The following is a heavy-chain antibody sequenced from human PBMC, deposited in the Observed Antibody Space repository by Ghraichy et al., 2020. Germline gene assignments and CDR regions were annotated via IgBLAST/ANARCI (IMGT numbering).Heavy chain of an antibody. J-gene: IGHJ4*02. CDR1: GGSISSSSYY. CDR3: ARHTTSYTAMAELDY. Sequence: TLSLTCTVSGGSISSSSYYWGWIRQPPGKGLEWIGSIYYSGSTYYNPSLKSRVTISVDTSKNQFSLKLSSVTAADTAVYYCARHTTSYTAMAELDYWGQGTLVTVSS. D-gene: IGHD5-18*01. CDR2: IYYSGST. V-gene: IGHV4-39*01.